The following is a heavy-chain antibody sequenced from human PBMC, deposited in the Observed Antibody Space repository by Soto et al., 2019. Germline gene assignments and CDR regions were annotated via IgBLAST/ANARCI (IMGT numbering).Heavy chain of an antibody. CDR1: GGSISSGGYY. D-gene: IGHD3-22*01. J-gene: IGHJ6*02. V-gene: IGHV4-31*03. CDR2: IYYSGST. Sequence: SETLSLTCTVSGGSISSGGYYWSWIRQHPGKGLEWIGYIYYSGSTYYNPSLKSRVTISVDTSKNQFSLKLSSVTAADTAVYYCARDSSGYPSDYGMDVWGQGTTVTV. CDR3: ARDSSGYPSDYGMDV.